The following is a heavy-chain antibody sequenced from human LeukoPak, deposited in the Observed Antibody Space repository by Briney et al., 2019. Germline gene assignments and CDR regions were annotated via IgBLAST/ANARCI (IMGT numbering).Heavy chain of an antibody. CDR1: GGSVSSGSYY. V-gene: IGHV4-61*01. CDR2: IYYSGST. CDR3: ASWPSYYYYGMDV. J-gene: IGHJ6*02. Sequence: SETLSLTCTVSGGSVSSGSYYWSWIRQPPGKGLEWIGYIYYSGSTNYNPSLKSRVTISVDTSKNQFSLKLSSVTAAGTAVYYCASWPSYYYYGMDVWGQGTTVTVSS.